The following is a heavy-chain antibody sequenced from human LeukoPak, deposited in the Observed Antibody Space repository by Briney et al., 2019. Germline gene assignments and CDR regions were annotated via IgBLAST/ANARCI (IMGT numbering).Heavy chain of an antibody. CDR2: ISYDGSNK. Sequence: PGRSLRLSCAASGFTFSSYGMHWVRQAPGKGLEWVAVISYDGSNKYYADSVKGRFTISRDNSRNTLYLQMNSLRAEDTAVYYCARGDVYYYDSSGYVFQHWGQGTLVTVSS. CDR1: GFTFSSYG. V-gene: IGHV3-30*03. D-gene: IGHD3-22*01. CDR3: ARGDVYYYDSSGYVFQH. J-gene: IGHJ1*01.